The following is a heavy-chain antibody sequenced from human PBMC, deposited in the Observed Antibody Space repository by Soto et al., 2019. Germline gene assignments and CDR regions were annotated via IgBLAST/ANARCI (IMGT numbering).Heavy chain of an antibody. CDR3: AHRREAFFVVFDHFYFVH. V-gene: IGHV2-5*02. Sequence: QITLEATGPTLVKPTQPLTLTCTISGFSLSKSGVAVSWIRQPPGKAPEWLALIYWDDDKRYNSALEKRLSITKDFPKNQVVLTLTDVDPSDTATYYCAHRREAFFVVFDHFYFVHGCLGTRVTVSS. CDR1: GFSLSKSGVA. CDR2: IYWDDDK. D-gene: IGHD2-2*01. J-gene: IGHJ4*02.